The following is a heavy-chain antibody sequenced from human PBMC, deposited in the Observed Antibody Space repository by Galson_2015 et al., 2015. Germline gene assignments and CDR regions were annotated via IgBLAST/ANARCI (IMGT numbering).Heavy chain of an antibody. V-gene: IGHV3-30*03. CDR2: ISYDGSNK. CDR1: GFTFSSYG. CDR3: ARDHAMIVVSYYFDY. D-gene: IGHD3-22*01. J-gene: IGHJ4*02. Sequence: SLRLSCAASGFTFSSYGMHWVRQAPGKGLEWVAVISYDGSNKYYADSVKGRFTISRDNSKNTLYLQMNSLRAEDTAVYYCARDHAMIVVSYYFDYWGQGTLVTVSS.